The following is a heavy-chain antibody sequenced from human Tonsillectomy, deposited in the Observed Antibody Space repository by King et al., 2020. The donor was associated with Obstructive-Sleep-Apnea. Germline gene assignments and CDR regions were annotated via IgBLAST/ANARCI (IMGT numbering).Heavy chain of an antibody. Sequence: VQLVESGGGVVQPGRSLRLSCAASGFTFSSYGMHWVRQAPGKGLEWVAVISYDGSNKYYADSVKGRFTISRDNSKNTLYLQMNSLRAEDTAVYYCAKVRVRRVTNYYYYGMDVWGQGITVTVSS. CDR1: GFTFSSYG. CDR3: AKVRVRRVTNYYYYGMDV. CDR2: ISYDGSNK. J-gene: IGHJ6*02. D-gene: IGHD3-10*01. V-gene: IGHV3-30*18.